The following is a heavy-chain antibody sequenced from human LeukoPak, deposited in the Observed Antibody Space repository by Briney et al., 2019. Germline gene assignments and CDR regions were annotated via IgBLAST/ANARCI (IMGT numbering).Heavy chain of an antibody. V-gene: IGHV1-2*02. CDR2: INPNSGGT. D-gene: IGHD3-3*01. CDR3: ARDHTSAARWSGYVLDP. J-gene: IGHJ5*02. CDR1: GYTFTGYY. Sequence: GASVKVSCKASGYTFTGYYLHWVRQAPGQGLEWMGWINPNSGGTNYAQKFQGRVTMTGDTSISTAYMELSRLRSDGTAVYYCARDHTSAARWSGYVLDPWGQGTLVTVSS.